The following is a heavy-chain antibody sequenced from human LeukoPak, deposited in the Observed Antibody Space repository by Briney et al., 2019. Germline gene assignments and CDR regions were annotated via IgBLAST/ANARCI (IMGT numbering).Heavy chain of an antibody. CDR1: GYTFTSYG. V-gene: IGHV1-18*01. CDR3: ARNPGTYSSGWYYFDY. CDR2: ISAYNGNT. J-gene: IGHJ4*02. D-gene: IGHD6-19*01. Sequence: ASVKVSCKASGYTFTSYGISWVRQAPGQGLEWMGWISAYNGNTNYAQKLQGRVTMTTDTSTSTAYMELRSLRSDVTAVYYCARNPGTYSSGWYYFDYWGQGTLVTVSS.